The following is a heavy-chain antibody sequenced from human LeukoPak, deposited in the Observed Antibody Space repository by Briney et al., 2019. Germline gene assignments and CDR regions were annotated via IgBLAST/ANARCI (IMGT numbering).Heavy chain of an antibody. D-gene: IGHD1-1*01. J-gene: IGHJ6*02. CDR3: ARGYNYGPPNGMDV. V-gene: IGHV3-48*02. CDR2: ICSSKSKK. CDR1: GFTISSYR. Sequence: GGPLTLSYAASGFTISSYRMNSVRQAPAKGLAKVSFICSSKSKKYYADSVKGRFTISRDNAKKSLYLQMNSLRDEDTAVYYCARGYNYGPPNGMDVWGQGTTVTVSS.